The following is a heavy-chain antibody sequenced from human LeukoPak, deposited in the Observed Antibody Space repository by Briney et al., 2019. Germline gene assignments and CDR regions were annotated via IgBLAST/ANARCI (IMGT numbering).Heavy chain of an antibody. CDR3: ARSSVTMVRGVIYDAFDI. V-gene: IGHV4-31*03. CDR2: IYFSGST. Sequence: PSETLSLTCSVSGVSINSGGYYWRWMRHHPGKGLEWIGYIYFSGSTYYNPSLKSRVTISVDTSKNHFSLKLSSVTAADTAVYYCARSSVTMVRGVIYDAFDIWGQGTMVTVSS. CDR1: GVSINSGGYY. D-gene: IGHD3-10*01. J-gene: IGHJ3*02.